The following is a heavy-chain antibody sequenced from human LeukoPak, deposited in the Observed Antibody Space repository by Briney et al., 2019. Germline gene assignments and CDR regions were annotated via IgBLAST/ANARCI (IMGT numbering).Heavy chain of an antibody. CDR2: ISYDGSNK. D-gene: IGHD4-17*01. CDR3: AVGEGY. Sequence: AGGSLRLSCAASGFTFSSYAMHWVRQAPGKGLEWVAVISYDGSNKYYADSVKGRFTISRDNSKNTLYLQMNSLRAEDTAVYYCAVGEGYWGQGTLATVSS. J-gene: IGHJ4*02. CDR1: GFTFSSYA. V-gene: IGHV3-30*04.